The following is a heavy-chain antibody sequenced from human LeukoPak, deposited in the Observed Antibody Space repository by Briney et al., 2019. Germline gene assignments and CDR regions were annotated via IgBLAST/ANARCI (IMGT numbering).Heavy chain of an antibody. CDR2: IYYSGST. D-gene: IGHD6-19*01. CDR1: GGSISSSSYY. Sequence: PSETLSLTCTVSGGSISSSSYYWGWIRQPPGKGLEWIGSIYYSGSTYYNPSLKSRVTISVDTSKNQFSLKLSSVTAADTAVYHCASRPGIAVAGFDYWGQGTLVTVSS. V-gene: IGHV4-39*01. CDR3: ASRPGIAVAGFDY. J-gene: IGHJ4*02.